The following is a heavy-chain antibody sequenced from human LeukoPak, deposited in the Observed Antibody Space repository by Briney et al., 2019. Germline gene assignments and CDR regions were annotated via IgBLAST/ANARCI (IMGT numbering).Heavy chain of an antibody. Sequence: LVKVSCKASGGTFSSYAISWVRQAPGQGLEWMGGIIPIFGTANYAQKFQGRVTITADKSTSTAYMELSSLRSEDTAVYYCASGKYYYDSSGYYYSQGIGAFDIWGQGTMVTVSS. CDR3: ASGKYYYDSSGYYYSQGIGAFDI. D-gene: IGHD3-22*01. J-gene: IGHJ3*02. CDR2: IIPIFGTA. CDR1: GGTFSSYA. V-gene: IGHV1-69*06.